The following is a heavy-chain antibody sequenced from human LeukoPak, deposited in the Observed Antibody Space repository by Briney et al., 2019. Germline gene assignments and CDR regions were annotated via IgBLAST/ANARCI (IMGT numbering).Heavy chain of an antibody. J-gene: IGHJ6*02. CDR1: GFTFSSYS. CDR3: ARAFNYGGNSAYCYGMDV. CDR2: ISSSSSYI. Sequence: KPGGSLRLSCAASGFTFSSYSMNWVRQAPGKGLEWVSSISSSSSYIYYADSVKGRFTISRDNAKNSLYLQMNSLRAEDTAVYYCARAFNYGGNSAYCYGMDVWGQGTTVTVSS. D-gene: IGHD4-23*01. V-gene: IGHV3-21*01.